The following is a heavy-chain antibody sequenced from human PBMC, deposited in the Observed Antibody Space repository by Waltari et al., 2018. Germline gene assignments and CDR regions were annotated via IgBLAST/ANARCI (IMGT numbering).Heavy chain of an antibody. CDR1: GFTFSSYG. J-gene: IGHJ5*02. Sequence: QVQLVESGGGVVQPGRSLRLSCAASGFTFSSYGMPWVRQAPVKGLEWVAVIWYDGSNKYYADSVKGRFTISRDNSKNTLYLQMNSLRAEDTAVYYCARERRPSIAARPNWFDPWGQGTLVTVSS. CDR3: ARERRPSIAARPNWFDP. CDR2: IWYDGSNK. V-gene: IGHV3-33*01. D-gene: IGHD6-6*01.